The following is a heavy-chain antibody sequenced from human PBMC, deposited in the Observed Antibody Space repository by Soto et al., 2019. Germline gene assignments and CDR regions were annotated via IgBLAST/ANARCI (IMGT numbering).Heavy chain of an antibody. D-gene: IGHD4-17*01. Sequence: EVQLVESGGGLVQPGGSLRLSCAASGFTFSSYSMNWVRQAPGKGLEWVSYISSSSSTIYYADSVKGRFTISRDNAKNSLYLQRNSLRAVDTAVYYCARDLDYGLFDYWGQGTLVTVSS. CDR2: ISSSSSTI. CDR1: GFTFSSYS. CDR3: ARDLDYGLFDY. V-gene: IGHV3-48*01. J-gene: IGHJ4*02.